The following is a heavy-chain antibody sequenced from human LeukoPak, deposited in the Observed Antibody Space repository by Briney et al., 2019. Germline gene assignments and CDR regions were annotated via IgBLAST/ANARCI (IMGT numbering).Heavy chain of an antibody. CDR1: GGSFSGYY. CDR3: ARNSGYRTDY. Sequence: SETLSLTCAVYGGSFSGYYWSWIRQPPGKGLEWIGEINHSGSTNYNPSLKSRVTISVDTSKNQFSLKLSSVTAADTAVYYCARNSGYRTDYWGQGTLVTVSS. J-gene: IGHJ4*02. D-gene: IGHD5-18*01. V-gene: IGHV4-34*01. CDR2: INHSGST.